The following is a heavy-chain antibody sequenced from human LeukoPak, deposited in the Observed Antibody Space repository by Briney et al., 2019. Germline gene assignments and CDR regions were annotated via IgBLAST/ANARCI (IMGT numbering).Heavy chain of an antibody. D-gene: IGHD2-21*01. CDR1: GASMSSNY. V-gene: IGHV4-4*09. CDR3: ASPRRAEGAGGLAS. Sequence: PSETLSLTCNVSGASMSSNYWSWIRQPPGKGLEWIGYIYHSGNTNYSPSLESRVTMSVDESKNQFSLRVHFVSAADTAGYYCASPRRAEGAGGLASWGRGPLATVSS. CDR2: IYHSGNT. J-gene: IGHJ5*02.